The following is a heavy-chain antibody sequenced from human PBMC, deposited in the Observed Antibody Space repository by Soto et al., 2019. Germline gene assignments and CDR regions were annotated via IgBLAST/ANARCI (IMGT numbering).Heavy chain of an antibody. V-gene: IGHV4-39*01. CDR1: DGSISSSSYY. D-gene: IGHD2-2*01. CDR3: LGYCISTSCSRDEYFQH. CDR2: IYYSGST. J-gene: IGHJ1*01. Sequence: SETLSLTCTVSDGSISSSSYYWGWIRQPPGKGLEWIGSIYYSGSTYYNPSLKSRVTISVDTSKNQFSLKLSSVTAADTAVYYCLGYCISTSCSRDEYFQHWGQGTLVTVSS.